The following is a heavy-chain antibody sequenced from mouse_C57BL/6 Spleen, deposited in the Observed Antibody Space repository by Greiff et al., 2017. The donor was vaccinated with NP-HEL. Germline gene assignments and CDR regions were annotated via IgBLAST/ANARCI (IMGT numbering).Heavy chain of an antibody. J-gene: IGHJ1*03. CDR3: AREDDGYYRYFDV. CDR1: GYTFTSYW. V-gene: IGHV1-7*01. CDR2: INPSSGYT. Sequence: QVHVKQSGAELAKPGASVKLSCKASGYTFTSYWMHWVKQRPGQGLEWIGYINPSSGYTKYNQKFKDKATLTADKSSSTAYMQLSSLTYEDSAVYYCAREDDGYYRYFDVWGTGTTVTVSS. D-gene: IGHD2-3*01.